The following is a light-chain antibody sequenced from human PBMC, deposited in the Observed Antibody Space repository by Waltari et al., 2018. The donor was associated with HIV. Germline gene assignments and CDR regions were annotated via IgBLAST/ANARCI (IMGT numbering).Light chain of an antibody. J-gene: IGKJ2*01. V-gene: IGKV3-20*01. CDR3: QQYDNSPYN. Sequence: EIVLTQSPGPLSLSPGARATLSCRASQSVTSSNLVWYQQKVGQAPRLLMYGTSNRATGTPERFSGSGSATDFTLTITGLEPEDFAVYYCQQYDNSPYNFGQGTKVEIK. CDR2: GTS. CDR1: QSVTSSN.